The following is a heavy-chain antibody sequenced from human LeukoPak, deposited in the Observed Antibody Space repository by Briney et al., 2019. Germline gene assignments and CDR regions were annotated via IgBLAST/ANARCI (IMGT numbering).Heavy chain of an antibody. D-gene: IGHD3-22*01. J-gene: IGHJ4*02. V-gene: IGHV1-69*05. CDR1: GGTFSSYA. CDR3: ARGRYYYDSSGYPSYYFDY. CDR2: IIPIFGTA. Sequence: SVKVFCKASGGTFSSYAISWVRQAPGQGLEWMGGIIPIFGTANYAQKFQGRVTITTDESTSTAYMELSSLRSEDTAVYYCARGRYYYDSSGYPSYYFDYWGQGTLVTVSS.